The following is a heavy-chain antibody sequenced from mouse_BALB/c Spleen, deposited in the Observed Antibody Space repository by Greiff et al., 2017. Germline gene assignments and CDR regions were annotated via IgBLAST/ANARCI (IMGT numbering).Heavy chain of an antibody. V-gene: IGHV1-7*01. D-gene: IGHD2-4*01. Sequence: QVQLQQSGAELAKPGASVKMSCKASGYTFTSYWMHWVNQRPGQGLEWIGYINPSTGYTEYNQKFKDKATLTADKSSSTAYMKLSSLTSEDSAVYYCARSGTMITTGLAYWGQGTLVTVSA. J-gene: IGHJ3*01. CDR3: ARSGTMITTGLAY. CDR1: GYTFTSYW. CDR2: INPSTGYT.